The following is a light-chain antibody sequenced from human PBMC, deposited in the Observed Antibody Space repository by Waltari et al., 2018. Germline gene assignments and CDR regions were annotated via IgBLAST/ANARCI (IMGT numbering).Light chain of an antibody. CDR1: QSVGRT. J-gene: IGKJ1*01. CDR2: GAS. Sequence: EIVLTQSPGTLSLSPGARATLSCRASQSVGRTLAWYQQKRGQAPRLIIYGASTRATGIPDRFSGSGSGTDFSLTISRLEPEDFAVYYCQHYVRLPATFGQGTKVEIK. CDR3: QHYVRLPAT. V-gene: IGKV3-20*01.